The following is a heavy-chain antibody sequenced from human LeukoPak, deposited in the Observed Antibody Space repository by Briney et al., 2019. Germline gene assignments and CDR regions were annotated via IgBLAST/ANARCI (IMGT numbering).Heavy chain of an antibody. Sequence: SETLSLTCAVYGGSFSGYYWSWIRQPPGKGLEWIGEVNHSGSTNYNPSLKSRVTISVDTSKNQFSLKLSSVTAADTAVYYCARGDSSGYYDPTEFDYWGQGTLVTVSS. CDR1: GGSFSGYY. V-gene: IGHV4-34*01. D-gene: IGHD3-22*01. J-gene: IGHJ4*02. CDR3: ARGDSSGYYDPTEFDY. CDR2: VNHSGST.